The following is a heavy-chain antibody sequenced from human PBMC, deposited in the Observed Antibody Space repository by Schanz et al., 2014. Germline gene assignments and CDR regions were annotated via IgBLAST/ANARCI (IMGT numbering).Heavy chain of an antibody. D-gene: IGHD3-10*01. CDR2: IIPILGIT. CDR1: GGTFSSSS. V-gene: IGHV1-69*04. J-gene: IGHJ5*02. Sequence: QVQLVQSGAEVKKPGSSVKVSCKASGGTFSSSSISWVRQAPGQGLEWMGTIIPILGITNYAQKFQGRVTITADISTSTAYMDLSSLRSDDTAVYYCARERGVRGGGVWKVNWFDPWGQGTLVIVSS. CDR3: ARERGVRGGGVWKVNWFDP.